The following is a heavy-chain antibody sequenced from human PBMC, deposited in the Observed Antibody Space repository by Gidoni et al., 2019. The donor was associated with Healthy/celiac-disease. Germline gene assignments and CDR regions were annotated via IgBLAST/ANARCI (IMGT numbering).Heavy chain of an antibody. D-gene: IGHD2-21*02. CDR1: GGSISSYY. V-gene: IGHV4-4*07. CDR3: ARASVTGAFDY. Sequence: QVQLQESGPGLVTPSATLSLTCTVSGGSISSYYWRWIRQPAGNGLEWIGRIYTRGSTNYNPSLKSRVTMSVDTSKNQFSLKLRSVTAADTAVYYCARASVTGAFDYWGQGTLVTVSS. J-gene: IGHJ4*02. CDR2: IYTRGST.